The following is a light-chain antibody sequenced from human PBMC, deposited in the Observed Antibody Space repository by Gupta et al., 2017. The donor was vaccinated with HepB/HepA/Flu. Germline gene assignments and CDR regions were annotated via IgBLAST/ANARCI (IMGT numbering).Light chain of an antibody. J-gene: IGKJ4*01. Sequence: EIVLTQSPGTLSLSPGERATLSCRASQTLRNNYLAWYQRKPGQAPRLLIYGTSTRATAIPARFSGSGSRTEFTLTITSLESEDSAIYYCHQYNAWPLTFGGGTKVEI. CDR2: GTS. V-gene: IGKV3-15*01. CDR3: HQYNAWPLT. CDR1: QTLRNN.